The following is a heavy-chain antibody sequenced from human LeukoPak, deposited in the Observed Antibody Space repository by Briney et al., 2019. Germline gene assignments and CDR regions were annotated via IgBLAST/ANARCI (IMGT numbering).Heavy chain of an antibody. D-gene: IGHD6-6*01. CDR3: AKDAYSSSSDFDY. Sequence: GGSLRLSCAASGFTFSSYGMHWVRQAPDKGLEWVAVIWYDGSNKYYADSVKGRFTISRDNSKNTLYLQMNSLRAEDTAVYYCAKDAYSSSSDFDYWGQGTLVTVSS. CDR1: GFTFSSYG. V-gene: IGHV3-33*06. CDR2: IWYDGSNK. J-gene: IGHJ4*02.